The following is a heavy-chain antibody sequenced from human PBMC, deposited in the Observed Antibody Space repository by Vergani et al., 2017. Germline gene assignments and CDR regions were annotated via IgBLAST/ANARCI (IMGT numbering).Heavy chain of an antibody. CDR3: ARDLRLLYNRFDP. J-gene: IGHJ5*02. CDR1: GLTFNQYG. D-gene: IGHD1-14*01. Sequence: QVQLVESGGGVVQPGRSLRLSCAASGLTFNQYGMHWVRQAPGKGLEWVAVTWYDGNNKQYADSVKGRFTISRDNSKSTMYLQRNSRRDEDTGVYYCARDLRLLYNRFDPWGQGTLGTVSS. V-gene: IGHV3-33*01. CDR2: TWYDGNNK.